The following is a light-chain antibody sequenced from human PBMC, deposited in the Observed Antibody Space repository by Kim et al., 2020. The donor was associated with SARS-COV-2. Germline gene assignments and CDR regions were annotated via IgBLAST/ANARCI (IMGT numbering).Light chain of an antibody. J-gene: IGLJ3*02. CDR2: QDN. V-gene: IGLV3-1*01. CDR3: QAWDTNTAV. CDR1: RLGDKY. Sequence: SYELTQPPSVSVSPGQTASISCSGDRLGDKYVCWYQQKARQSPVLVIYQDNKRPSGIPERFSGSNSGNTATLTISGTQAMDEADYYCQAWDTNTAVFGGGTKVTVL.